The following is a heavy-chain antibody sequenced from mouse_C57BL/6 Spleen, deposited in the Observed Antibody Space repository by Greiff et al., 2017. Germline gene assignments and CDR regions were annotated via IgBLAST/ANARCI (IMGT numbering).Heavy chain of an antibody. CDR1: GYTFTDYY. Sequence: VQLQQSGPELVKPGASVKISCKASGYTFTDYYMNWVKQSHGKSLEWIGDINPNNGGTSYNQKFKGKATLTVDKSSSTAYMELRSLTSEDSAVYYCAVYYGSSNHWYFDVWGTGTTVTVSS. D-gene: IGHD1-1*01. V-gene: IGHV1-26*01. J-gene: IGHJ1*03. CDR2: INPNNGGT. CDR3: AVYYGSSNHWYFDV.